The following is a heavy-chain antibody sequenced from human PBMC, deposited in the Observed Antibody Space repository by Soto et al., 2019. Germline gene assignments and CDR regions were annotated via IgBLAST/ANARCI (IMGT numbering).Heavy chain of an antibody. CDR2: INHSGNT. CDR1: GGSFSGYY. CDR3: ARDYSNPTRYYYYMDV. Sequence: PSETLSLTCAVYGGSFSGYYWSWIRQPPGKGLEWIGEINHSGNTNYNPSLKSRVTISVDTTKNQISLKLSTVTAADTAVYYCARDYSNPTRYYYYMDVWGKGTTVTVSS. J-gene: IGHJ6*03. V-gene: IGHV4-34*01. D-gene: IGHD4-4*01.